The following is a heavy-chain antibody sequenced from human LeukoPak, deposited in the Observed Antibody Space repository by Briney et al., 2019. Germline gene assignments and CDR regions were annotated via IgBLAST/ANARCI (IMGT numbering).Heavy chain of an antibody. V-gene: IGHV3-9*01. CDR3: AKDLNYYDSSGYSS. CDR1: GFTFDDYA. Sequence: GRSLRPSCAASGFTFDDYAIHWVRQAPGKGLEWVSGISWNSGSIGYADSVKGRFTISRDNAKNSLYLQMNSLRAEDTALYYCAKDLNYYDSSGYSSWGQGTLVTVSS. CDR2: ISWNSGSI. D-gene: IGHD3-22*01. J-gene: IGHJ5*02.